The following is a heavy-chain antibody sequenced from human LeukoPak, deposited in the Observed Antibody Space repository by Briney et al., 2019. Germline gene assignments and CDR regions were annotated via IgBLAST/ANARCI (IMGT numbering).Heavy chain of an antibody. CDR1: GGSISSYH. CDR2: IYYIGST. V-gene: IGHV4-59*12. D-gene: IGHD3-10*01. Sequence: SETLSLTCSVSGGSISSYHWSWIRQPPGKGLEWIGYIYYIGSTNYNPSLKSRVTISLDTSRNQFSLKLNSVTAADTAVYYCAKSNGYGLVDIWGQGTMVTVSS. J-gene: IGHJ3*02. CDR3: AKSNGYGLVDI.